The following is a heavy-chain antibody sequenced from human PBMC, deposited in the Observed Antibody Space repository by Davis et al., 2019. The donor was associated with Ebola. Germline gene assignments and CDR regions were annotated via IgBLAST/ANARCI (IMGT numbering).Heavy chain of an antibody. CDR3: ARAYCSGGSCYADAFDI. CDR2: INHSGST. J-gene: IGHJ3*02. CDR1: GGSISSYY. Sequence: MPSETLSLTCTVSGGSISSYYWSWIRQPPGKGLEWIGEINHSGSTNYNPSLKSRVTISVDTSKNQFSLKLSSVTAADTAVYYCARAYCSGGSCYADAFDIWGQGTMVTVSS. V-gene: IGHV4-34*01. D-gene: IGHD2-15*01.